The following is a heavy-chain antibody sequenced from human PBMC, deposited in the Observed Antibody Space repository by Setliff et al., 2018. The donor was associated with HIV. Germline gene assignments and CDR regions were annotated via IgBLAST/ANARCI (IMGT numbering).Heavy chain of an antibody. D-gene: IGHD3-3*01. V-gene: IGHV4-34*01. CDR2: INNYGVT. CDR3: SRGPTIRGSFTGVVYTAPLPSFDT. CDR1: GGSFSGFS. Sequence: SETLSLSCAVYGGSFSGFSWNWIRQPPVKGLEWIGDINNYGVTLYTSSLAGRVTISVDTSKNQFSLTLKSLTVADTALYFCSRGPTIRGSFTGVVYTAPLPSFDTWSQGSLVTVSS. J-gene: IGHJ4*02.